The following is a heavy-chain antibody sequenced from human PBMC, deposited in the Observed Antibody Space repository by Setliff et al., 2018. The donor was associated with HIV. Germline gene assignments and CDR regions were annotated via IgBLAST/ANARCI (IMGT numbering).Heavy chain of an antibody. CDR2: MSYDGNNK. J-gene: IGHJ6*02. Sequence: PGGSLRLSCAASGFIFSSYAMHWVRQAPGKGLEWVAVMSYDGNNKYYADSVKGRFTISTDDSKNTLYLQMNSLRAEDTAVYYCAKPLTQWGVSPYHYAVDVWGQGTTVTVSS. CDR1: GFIFSSYA. V-gene: IGHV3-30*07. D-gene: IGHD1-26*01. CDR3: AKPLTQWGVSPYHYAVDV.